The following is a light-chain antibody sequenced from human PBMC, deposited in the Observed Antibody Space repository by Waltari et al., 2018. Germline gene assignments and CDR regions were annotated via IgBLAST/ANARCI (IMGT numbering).Light chain of an antibody. CDR2: KDT. Sequence: SFELPQPPSVSVSPGQTASITCPGANLPHQYTCWYQQKAGQAPVLVIFKDTERPSGIPERFSGSSSGTVVTLTITGVRTEDEADYYCQSADSITTFEVFGGGTKLTVL. CDR1: NLPHQY. V-gene: IGLV3-25*03. CDR3: QSADSITTFEV. J-gene: IGLJ3*02.